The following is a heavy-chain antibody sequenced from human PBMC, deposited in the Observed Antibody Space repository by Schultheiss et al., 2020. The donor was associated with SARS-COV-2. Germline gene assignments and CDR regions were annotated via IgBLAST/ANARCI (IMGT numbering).Heavy chain of an antibody. Sequence: GGSLRLSCAASGFTFSNAWMSWVRQAPGKGLEWVAVIWYDGSNKYYADSVKGRFTISRDNSKNTLYLQMNSLRVEDTAVYYCAREVSGDWYFDLWGRGTLVTVSS. CDR1: GFTFSNAW. CDR3: AREVSGDWYFDL. J-gene: IGHJ2*01. CDR2: IWYDGSNK. V-gene: IGHV3-33*08. D-gene: IGHD3-10*01.